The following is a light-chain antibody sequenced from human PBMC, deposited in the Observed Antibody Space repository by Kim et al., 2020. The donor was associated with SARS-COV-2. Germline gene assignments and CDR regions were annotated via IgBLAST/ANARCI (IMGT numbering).Light chain of an antibody. J-gene: IGLJ3*02. CDR1: KLGDKY. V-gene: IGLV3-1*01. CDR3: QAWDSSWV. Sequence: SYELTQPPSASVSPGQTASITCSGDKLGDKYACWYQQKPGQSPVLVIYQDSKRPSGIPERFSGSNSGNTATLTISGTQAMDEADYYCQAWDSSWVFGGGT. CDR2: QDS.